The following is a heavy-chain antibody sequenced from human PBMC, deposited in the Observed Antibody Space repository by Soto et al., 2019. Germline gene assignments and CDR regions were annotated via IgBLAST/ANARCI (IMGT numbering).Heavy chain of an antibody. CDR3: ARAPYSSGWPDS. V-gene: IGHV4-61*03. CDR2: IYYSGST. CDR1: GVSISSGDYY. J-gene: IGHJ4*02. D-gene: IGHD6-19*01. Sequence: PSETLSLTCTVSGVSISSGDYYWSWIRQPPGKGLEWIGYIYYSGSTKYNPSLESRVTISVDTSNKNFSLKLASVTAADTAVYYCARAPYSSGWPDSWGQGTLVTVSS.